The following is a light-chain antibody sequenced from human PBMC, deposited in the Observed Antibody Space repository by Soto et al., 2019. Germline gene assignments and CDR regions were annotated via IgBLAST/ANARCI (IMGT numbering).Light chain of an antibody. CDR2: DVN. V-gene: IGLV2-14*01. J-gene: IGLJ1*01. CDR3: SSYTSSSTYG. Sequence: QSVLTQPASVSGSPGQSIAISCTGTSSDVGYYNYVSWYQQHPGKAPNVMIYDVNNRPSGVPDRFSGSKSGNTASLTISGLQAEDEADYYRSSYTSSSTYGFGTGTKVTVL. CDR1: SSDVGYYNY.